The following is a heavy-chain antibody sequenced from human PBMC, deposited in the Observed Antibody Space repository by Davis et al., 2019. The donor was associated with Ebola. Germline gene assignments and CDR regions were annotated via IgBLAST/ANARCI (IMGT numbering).Heavy chain of an antibody. CDR2: ISGSGGST. CDR3: TTVTDYGMDV. CDR1: GFTFSSYG. J-gene: IGHJ6*02. V-gene: IGHV3-23*01. Sequence: GGSLRLSCAASGFTFSSYGMHWVRQAPGKGLEWVSGISGSGGSTYYADSVKGRFTISRDNSENMLYLQMNSLKTEDTAVYYCTTVTDYGMDVWGQGTTVTVSS.